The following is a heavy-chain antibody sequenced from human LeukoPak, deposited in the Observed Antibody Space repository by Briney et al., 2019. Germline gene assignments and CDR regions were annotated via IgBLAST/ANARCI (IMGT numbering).Heavy chain of an antibody. CDR3: ARLGGYNLSRNAFDI. CDR1: GGSVSSTAYY. Sequence: SETLSLTCTVSGGSVSSTAYYWGWIRQTPGKGLEWIGNAYVNGHTYYNPSLKSRVTIVVDTSKNEFSLKLSSVTAADTAVYHCARLGGYNLSRNAFDIWGRGTLVTVSS. CDR2: AYVNGHT. J-gene: IGHJ3*02. D-gene: IGHD5-24*01. V-gene: IGHV4-39*01.